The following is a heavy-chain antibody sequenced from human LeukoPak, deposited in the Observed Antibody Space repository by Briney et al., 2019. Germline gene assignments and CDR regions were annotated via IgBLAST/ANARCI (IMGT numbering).Heavy chain of an antibody. V-gene: IGHV1-18*01. Sequence: GASVKVSCKASGYTFTSYGISWVRQAPGQGLEWMGWISAYNGNTNYAQKLQGRVTMTTDTSTSTAYMELRSLRSDDTAVYYCARDFPARHYYDSSGYPLDYWGQGTLVTVSS. J-gene: IGHJ4*02. CDR2: ISAYNGNT. CDR1: GYTFTSYG. D-gene: IGHD3-22*01. CDR3: ARDFPARHYYDSSGYPLDY.